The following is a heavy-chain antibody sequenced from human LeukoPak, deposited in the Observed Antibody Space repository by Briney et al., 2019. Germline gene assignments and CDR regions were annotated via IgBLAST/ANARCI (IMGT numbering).Heavy chain of an antibody. J-gene: IGHJ3*02. V-gene: IGHV3-64*01. CDR1: GFTFSTYA. CDR3: ARDLLRSYSSGWLNDAFDI. Sequence: GGSLRLSCAASGFTFSTYAMHWVRQAPGKRLEYVSAISSNGNSTYYANSVKGRFTISRDNSKNTLYLQMGSLRAEDMAVYYCARDLLRSYSSGWLNDAFDIWGQGTMVTVSS. CDR2: ISSNGNST. D-gene: IGHD6-19*01.